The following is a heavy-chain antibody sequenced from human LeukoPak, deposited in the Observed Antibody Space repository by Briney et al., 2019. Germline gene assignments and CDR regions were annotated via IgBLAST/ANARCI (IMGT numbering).Heavy chain of an antibody. CDR1: GFTFSKYW. D-gene: IGHD2-15*01. CDR2: IKEDGSEK. J-gene: IGHJ1*01. CDR3: AKMHGSKWYAEYFHH. Sequence: GGSLRLSCAASGFTFSKYWMSWVRQAPGKGLEWVANIKEDGSEKYYVDSVKGRFTISRDNAKNSLYLQMSSLRVEDTAIYYCAKMHGSKWYAEYFHHWGQGTLVTVSS. V-gene: IGHV3-7*01.